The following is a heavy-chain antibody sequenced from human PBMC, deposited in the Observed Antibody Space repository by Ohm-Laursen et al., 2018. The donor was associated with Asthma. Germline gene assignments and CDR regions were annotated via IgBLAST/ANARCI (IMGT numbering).Heavy chain of an antibody. V-gene: IGHV1-3*01. D-gene: IGHD3-3*01. CDR3: ARDLMNDFWSGYYFDY. CDR1: GYTFTSYA. Sequence: GSSVKVSCKASGYTFTSYAMHWVRQAPGQRLEWMGRINAGNGNTKYSQKFQGRVTITRDTSASTAYMELGSLRSEDTAVYYCARDLMNDFWSGYYFDYWGQGTLVTVSS. CDR2: INAGNGNT. J-gene: IGHJ4*02.